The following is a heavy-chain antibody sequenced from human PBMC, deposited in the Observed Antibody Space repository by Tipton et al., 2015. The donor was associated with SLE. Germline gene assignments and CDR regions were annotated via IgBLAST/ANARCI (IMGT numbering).Heavy chain of an antibody. CDR1: VDSISSSSYY. J-gene: IGHJ4*02. Sequence: TLSLTCTVSVDSISSSSYYWGWIRLPPGKGLVCLGTIYYSGNTYYNPSLKSRVSISIDTSKNQFSLKLTSVTAADTAVYFCARVRSSWSYFDYWGQGTLVSVSS. V-gene: IGHV4-39*07. D-gene: IGHD6-13*01. CDR3: ARVRSSWSYFDY. CDR2: IYYSGNT.